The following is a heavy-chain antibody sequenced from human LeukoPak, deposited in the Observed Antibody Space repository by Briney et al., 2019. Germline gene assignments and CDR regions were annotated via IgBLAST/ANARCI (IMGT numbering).Heavy chain of an antibody. Sequence: GGSLRLSCAVSGFTVSGNYMSWVRQAPGKGLEWVSLIYSGGTTYYADSVKGRFTISRDNSKNTLYLQMNSLIPEDTAVYYCARQYISGQWYFDYWGQGTLVTVSS. CDR1: GFTVSGNY. CDR2: IYSGGTT. D-gene: IGHD5-18*01. V-gene: IGHV3-53*05. CDR3: ARQYISGQWYFDY. J-gene: IGHJ4*02.